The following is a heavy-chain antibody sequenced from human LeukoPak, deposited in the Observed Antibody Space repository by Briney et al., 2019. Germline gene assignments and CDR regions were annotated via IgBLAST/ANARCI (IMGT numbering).Heavy chain of an antibody. D-gene: IGHD1-26*01. CDR1: GGLISRIEYY. CDR3: ASVSVWELATHPGGSFDH. J-gene: IGHJ4*02. V-gene: IGHV4-30-4*01. CDR2: IYHTGTT. Sequence: SETLSLTCTVSGGLISRIEYYWSWIRQSPVKGLEWLGHIYHTGTTLYSPHLNNRLTVSVDSSRNQFSLTLNSVTAADTAVYYCASVSVWELATHPGGSFDHWGRGILVIVSS.